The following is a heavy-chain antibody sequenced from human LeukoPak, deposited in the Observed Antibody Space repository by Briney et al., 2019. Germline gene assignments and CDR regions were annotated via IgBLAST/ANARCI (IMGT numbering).Heavy chain of an antibody. CDR1: GFTFSDYY. Sequence: GGSLRLSCAASGFTFSDYYMSWIRQAPGEGLEWVSYISSSSSYTNYADSVKGRFTISRDNAKNSLYLQMNSLRAEDTAVYYCARVGYGDYGFDYWGQGTLVTVSS. V-gene: IGHV3-11*06. CDR2: ISSSSSYT. CDR3: ARVGYGDYGFDY. J-gene: IGHJ4*02. D-gene: IGHD4-17*01.